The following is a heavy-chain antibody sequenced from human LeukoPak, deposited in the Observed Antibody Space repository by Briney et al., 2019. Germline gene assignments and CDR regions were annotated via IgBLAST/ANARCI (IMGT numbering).Heavy chain of an antibody. D-gene: IGHD4-17*01. J-gene: IGHJ5*02. CDR3: ARVDYGDYGGGFDP. CDR1: GGSISSSNW. CDR2: IYHSGST. Sequence: SETLSLTCAVSGGSISSSNWWSWVRQPPGKGLEWIGEIYHSGSTNYNPSLKSRVTISVDKSKNQFSLKLSSVTAADTAVYYCARVDYGDYGGGFDPWGQGTLVTVSP. V-gene: IGHV4-4*02.